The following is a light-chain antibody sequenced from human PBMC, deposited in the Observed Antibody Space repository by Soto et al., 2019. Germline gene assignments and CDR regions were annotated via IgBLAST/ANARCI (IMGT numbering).Light chain of an antibody. CDR2: DAS. J-gene: IGKJ3*01. CDR3: QQYNSYPYS. V-gene: IGKV1-5*01. Sequence: DIQVTQSPSTLSASVGDRVTISCRASQNIDSWLAWYQQKPGKAPKLLIYDASSLESGVPSRFSGSGSGPEVTLTISSLQPDDFATYYCQQYNSYPYSFGPGTKVDIK. CDR1: QNIDSW.